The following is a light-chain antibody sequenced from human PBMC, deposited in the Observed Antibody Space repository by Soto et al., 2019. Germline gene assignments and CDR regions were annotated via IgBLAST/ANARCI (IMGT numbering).Light chain of an antibody. J-gene: IGKJ5*01. Sequence: EVVLTQYTVTLSFSPGERATLSCSASHSLGNNYLAWYQQTPGQAPRLLIYAASSRATGIPDRFSGSGSGTDFTLTISRLEPEDFAVHYCQQYLGSPGITFGQGTRLEI. CDR3: QQYLGSPGIT. CDR2: AAS. CDR1: HSLGNNY. V-gene: IGKV3-20*01.